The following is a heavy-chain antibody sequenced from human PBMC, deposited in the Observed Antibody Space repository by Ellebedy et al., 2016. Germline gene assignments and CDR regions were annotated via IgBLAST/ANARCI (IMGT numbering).Heavy chain of an antibody. V-gene: IGHV4-31*03. CDR3: ARATVVTGSDY. Sequence: SETLSLXCSVSGGSISSAGYYWTWIRQHPGKGLEWIGYIYHSGSTYYSPSLKSRVIMSLDMSQNQLSLKLSSVTAADTAVYYCARATVVTGSDYWGQGTLVTVSS. CDR1: GGSISSAGYY. J-gene: IGHJ4*02. CDR2: IYHSGST. D-gene: IGHD4-23*01.